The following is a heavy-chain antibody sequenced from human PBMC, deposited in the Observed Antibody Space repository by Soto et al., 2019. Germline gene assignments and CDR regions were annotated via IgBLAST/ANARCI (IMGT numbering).Heavy chain of an antibody. Sequence: SETLSLTCTVSGGSISSYYWSWIRQPPGKGLEWIGYIYYSGSTNYNPSLKSRVTISVDTSKNQFSLKLSSVTAADTAVYYCARDHGGYFDYWGQGTLVTVSS. V-gene: IGHV4-59*01. D-gene: IGHD4-17*01. CDR2: IYYSGST. CDR3: ARDHGGYFDY. J-gene: IGHJ4*02. CDR1: GGSISSYY.